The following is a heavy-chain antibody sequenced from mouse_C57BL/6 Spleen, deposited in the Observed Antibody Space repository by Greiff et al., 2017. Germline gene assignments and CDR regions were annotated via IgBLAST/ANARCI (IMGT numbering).Heavy chain of an antibody. Sequence: EVQLVESGAELVKPGASVKLSCTASGFNINDYYMHWVKQRTEQGLEWIGRIDPEDGETKYAPKFQGKATITADTSSNTAYLQLSSLTSEDTAVYDCARKELGRGGAMDYWGQGTSVTVSS. J-gene: IGHJ4*01. CDR2: IDPEDGET. CDR3: ARKELGRGGAMDY. CDR1: GFNINDYY. D-gene: IGHD4-1*01. V-gene: IGHV14-2*01.